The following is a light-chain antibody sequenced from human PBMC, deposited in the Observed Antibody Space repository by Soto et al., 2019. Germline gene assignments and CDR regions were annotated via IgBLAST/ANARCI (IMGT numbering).Light chain of an antibody. CDR1: QSVSSSY. V-gene: IGKV3-20*01. CDR3: QQYGDSPWT. J-gene: IGKJ1*01. CDR2: GAS. Sequence: EIVLTQSPGTLSLSPGERATLSCRASQSVSSSYLAWYQQKPGQAPRLLIYGASTRATGIPARFSGSGSGTDFTRTISRLEPEDFAVYYCQQYGDSPWTFGQGTKVDIK.